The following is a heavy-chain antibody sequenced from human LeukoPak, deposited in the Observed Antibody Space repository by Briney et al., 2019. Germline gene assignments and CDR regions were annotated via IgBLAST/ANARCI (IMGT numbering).Heavy chain of an antibody. Sequence: SETLSLTCTVSGGSITNSYWSWLRQPAGKGLEWIGRIYSTGTTNYNPSLTGRVSMSVDTSKNQFSLNLCSVTAADTAVYYCARDRGYSYGFDYWGQGTLVTVSS. CDR1: GGSITNSY. D-gene: IGHD5-18*01. CDR3: ARDRGYSYGFDY. J-gene: IGHJ4*02. CDR2: IYSTGTT. V-gene: IGHV4-4*07.